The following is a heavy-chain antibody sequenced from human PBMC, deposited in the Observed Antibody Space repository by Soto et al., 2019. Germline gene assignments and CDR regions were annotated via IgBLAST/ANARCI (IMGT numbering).Heavy chain of an antibody. CDR2: IYYSGST. J-gene: IGHJ6*02. V-gene: IGHV4-31*03. CDR1: CGSISSGGYY. Sequence: PSETLSLTCTVSCGSISSGGYYWSWIRQHPGKGLEWIGYIYYSGSTYYNPSLKSRVTISVDTSKNQFSLKLSSVTAADTAVYYCARERGDYYYYGMDVWGQGTTVTVSS. CDR3: ARERGDYYYYGMDV. D-gene: IGHD1-26*01.